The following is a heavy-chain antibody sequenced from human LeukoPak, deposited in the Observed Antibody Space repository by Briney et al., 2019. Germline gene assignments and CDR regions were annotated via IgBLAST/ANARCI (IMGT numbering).Heavy chain of an antibody. CDR2: IYYSGST. D-gene: IGHD3-22*01. CDR1: GYSINSGYY. J-gene: IGHJ5*02. Sequence: PSETLSLTCTVSGYSINSGYYWGWIRQPPGKGLEWIGSIYYSGSTYYNPSLKSRVTISVDTSKNQFSLKLSSVTAADTAVYYCARRSISSSSGYPFDPWGQGTLVTVSS. V-gene: IGHV4-38-2*02. CDR3: ARRSISSSSGYPFDP.